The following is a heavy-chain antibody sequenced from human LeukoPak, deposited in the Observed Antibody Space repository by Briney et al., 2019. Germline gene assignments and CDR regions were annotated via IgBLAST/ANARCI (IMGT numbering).Heavy chain of an antibody. D-gene: IGHD3-10*01. CDR1: GFTFSSYS. CDR2: ISGSGGST. J-gene: IGHJ4*02. CDR3: ARAPRFYYYGSGSPPDY. V-gene: IGHV3-23*01. Sequence: GGSLRLSCAASGFTFSSYSMNWVRQAPGKGLEWVSAISGSGGSTYYADSVKGRFTISRDNSKNTLYLQMNSLRAEDTAVYYCARAPRFYYYGSGSPPDYWGQGTLVTVSS.